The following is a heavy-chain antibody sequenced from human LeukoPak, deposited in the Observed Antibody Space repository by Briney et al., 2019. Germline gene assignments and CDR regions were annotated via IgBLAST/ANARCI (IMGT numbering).Heavy chain of an antibody. CDR2: IYSSGST. Sequence: SETLSLTCTVSGGSISSYYWSWIRQPPGKGLEWIGYIYSSGSTCYNPSLKSRVTISVDTSKNQFSLHLNSVTPEDTAVYYCARDGYTYFDYWGQGTLVTVSS. J-gene: IGHJ4*02. D-gene: IGHD5-24*01. V-gene: IGHV4-4*08. CDR1: GGSISSYY. CDR3: ARDGYTYFDY.